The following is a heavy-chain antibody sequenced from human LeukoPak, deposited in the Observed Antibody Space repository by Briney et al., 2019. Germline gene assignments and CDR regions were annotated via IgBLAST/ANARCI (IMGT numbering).Heavy chain of an antibody. Sequence: PSETQSLTCTVSGGSISSGSYYWSWIRQPAGKGLEWIGRIYTSGSTNYNPSLKSRVTISVDTSKNQFSLKLSSVTAADTAVHYCARRGLNRQNFDYWGQGTPVTASS. CDR1: GGSISSGSYY. V-gene: IGHV4-61*02. J-gene: IGHJ4*02. CDR2: IYTSGST. D-gene: IGHD3-16*01. CDR3: ARRGLNRQNFDY.